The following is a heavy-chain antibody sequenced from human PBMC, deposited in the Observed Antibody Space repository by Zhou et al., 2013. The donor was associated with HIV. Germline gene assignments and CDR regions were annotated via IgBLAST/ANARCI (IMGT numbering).Heavy chain of an antibody. D-gene: IGHD1-26*01. CDR2: IIPIFRRA. J-gene: IGHJ5*02. Sequence: QVQLVQSGTEVKPPGSSVKVSCKATGGSPSNYGISWVRQVPGQGLEWMGGIIPIFRRANYAQKFQGRVTITTDESTSTAYMELSSLTCEDTAMYYCAIKGSENRGWFDPWGQGTLVTVSA. CDR1: GGSPSNYG. CDR3: AIKGSENRGWFDP. V-gene: IGHV1-69*05.